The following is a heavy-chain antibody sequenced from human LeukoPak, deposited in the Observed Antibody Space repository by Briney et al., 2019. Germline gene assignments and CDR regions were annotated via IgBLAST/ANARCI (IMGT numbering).Heavy chain of an antibody. CDR1: GGSISNYY. V-gene: IGHV4-59*01. Sequence: SETLSLTCTVSGGSISNYYWGWIRQPPGKGLEWIGYLYYSGRTNYNPSLKSRVTMSVDTSKNQFSLKMSSVTPADTAVYYCARRGGGSRDYWGQGTLVTVSS. CDR3: ARRGGGSRDY. D-gene: IGHD1-26*01. J-gene: IGHJ4*02. CDR2: LYYSGRT.